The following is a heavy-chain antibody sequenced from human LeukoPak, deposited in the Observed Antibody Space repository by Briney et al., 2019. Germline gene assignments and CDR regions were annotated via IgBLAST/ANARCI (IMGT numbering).Heavy chain of an antibody. CDR2: INHSGST. D-gene: IGHD6-19*01. Sequence: PSETLSLTCAVYGGSFSGYYWSWIRQPPGKGLEWIGEINHSGSTNYNLSLKSRVTISVDTSKNQFSLKLSSVTAADTAVYYCARARTRSGCFDYWGQGTLVTVSS. CDR3: ARARTRSGCFDY. V-gene: IGHV4-34*01. J-gene: IGHJ4*02. CDR1: GGSFSGYY.